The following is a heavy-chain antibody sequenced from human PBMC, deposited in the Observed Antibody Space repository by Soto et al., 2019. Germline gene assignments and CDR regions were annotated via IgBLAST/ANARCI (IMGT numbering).Heavy chain of an antibody. Sequence: GGPLRLSCAASGFSIRDYWMTWVRQAPGKGLDWVANIKQDGSEKFYVDSLKGRFTISRDNAKNSVYLLMNSLRADDTAVYYCARGKDGRRAGTYYFDMDVWGKGTTVTVSS. CDR1: GFSIRDYW. CDR3: ARGKDGRRAGTYYFDMDV. D-gene: IGHD1-1*01. J-gene: IGHJ6*03. V-gene: IGHV3-7*01. CDR2: IKQDGSEK.